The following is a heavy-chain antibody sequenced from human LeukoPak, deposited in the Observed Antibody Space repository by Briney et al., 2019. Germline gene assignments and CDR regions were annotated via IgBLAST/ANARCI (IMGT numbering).Heavy chain of an antibody. CDR3: ARALPSYYYDSSGSDPDAFDI. D-gene: IGHD3-22*01. CDR1: GFTFRNAW. V-gene: IGHV3-11*04. J-gene: IGHJ3*02. Sequence: GGSLRLSCAASGFTFRNAWMSWVRQAPGKGLEWVSYISSSGSTIYYADSVKGRFTISRDNAKNSLYLQMNSLRAEDTAVYYCARALPSYYYDSSGSDPDAFDIWGQGTMVTVSS. CDR2: ISSSGSTI.